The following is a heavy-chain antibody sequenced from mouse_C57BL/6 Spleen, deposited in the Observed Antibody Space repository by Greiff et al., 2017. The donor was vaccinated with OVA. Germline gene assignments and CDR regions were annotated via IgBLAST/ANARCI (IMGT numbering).Heavy chain of an antibody. D-gene: IGHD2-3*01. CDR1: GYTFTSYW. CDR3: AAGGLLGVFFDY. Sequence: QVQLQQPGAELVRPGSSVKLSCKASGYTFTSYWMHWVKQRPIQGLEWIGNIDPSDSETHYNQKFKDKATLTVDKSSSTAYMQLSSLTSEDSAVYYCAAGGLLGVFFDYWGQGTTLTVSS. CDR2: IDPSDSET. J-gene: IGHJ2*01. V-gene: IGHV1-52*01.